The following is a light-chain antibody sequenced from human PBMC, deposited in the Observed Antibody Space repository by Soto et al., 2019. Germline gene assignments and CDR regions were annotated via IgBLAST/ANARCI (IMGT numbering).Light chain of an antibody. CDR1: TGAVTSGHY. Sequence: QTVVTQEPSLTVSPGGTVTLTCGSSTGAVTSGHYPYWFQQKPGQAPRTLIYDTSNKHSWTPARFSGSLLGGKAALTLSGAQPEDEAEYYCLLSYSGARPYVVFGGGIKVTVL. CDR3: LLSYSGARPYVV. V-gene: IGLV7-46*01. J-gene: IGLJ2*01. CDR2: DTS.